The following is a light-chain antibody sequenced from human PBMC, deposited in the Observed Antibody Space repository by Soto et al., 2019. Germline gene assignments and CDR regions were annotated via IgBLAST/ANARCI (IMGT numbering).Light chain of an antibody. CDR3: QQYNKWPRT. CDR2: DAS. V-gene: IGKV3-11*01. CDR1: QSVSSY. Sequence: EIVLTQSPATLSLSPGERATLSCRASQSVSSYLAWYQQKPGQAPRLLIYDASNRAAGIPARFSGSGSGTDFTLTISSLQSEDFAVYYCQQYNKWPRTFGPGTKVDIK. J-gene: IGKJ3*01.